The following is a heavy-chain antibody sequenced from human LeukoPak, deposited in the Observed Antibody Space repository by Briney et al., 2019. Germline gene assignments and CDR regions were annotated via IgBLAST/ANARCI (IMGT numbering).Heavy chain of an antibody. D-gene: IGHD6-13*01. CDR2: IYYSGNT. Sequence: SETLSLTCTVSGGSVSSGDYYWSWIRQPPGKGLEWIGYIYYSGNTYYNPSLKSRLTISVDTSKNQFSLKLTSVTAADTAVYYCSRARRFAAAGTTAFDIWGQGTMVTVSS. CDR3: SRARRFAAAGTTAFDI. CDR1: GGSVSSGDYY. J-gene: IGHJ3*02. V-gene: IGHV4-30-4*08.